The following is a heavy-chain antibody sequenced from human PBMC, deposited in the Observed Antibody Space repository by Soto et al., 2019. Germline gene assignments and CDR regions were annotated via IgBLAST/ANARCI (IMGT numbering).Heavy chain of an antibody. Sequence: ASVEVSCRASGYTFTGHYIHWVRQAPEQGPEWMGEIGPESGATRYAQKFQGRVTMTRDMSNTTVYMELNNLSPDDTAVYYCGRGRSGQIVVFYWGQGTPVTVSS. CDR3: GRGRSGQIVVFY. J-gene: IGHJ4*02. CDR1: GYTFTGHY. D-gene: IGHD1-26*01. CDR2: IGPESGAT. V-gene: IGHV1-2*02.